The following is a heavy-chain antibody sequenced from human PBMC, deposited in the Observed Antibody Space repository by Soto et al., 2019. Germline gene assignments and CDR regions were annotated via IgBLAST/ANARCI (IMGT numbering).Heavy chain of an antibody. CDR3: ARGGVAARKGRWFDP. CDR2: IHYSWST. D-gene: IGHD6-25*01. Sequence: PSETLSLTCTVSGGSISRYYRGWIRQPPGKRLERIGCIHYSWSTNHNPSLRSRVTISVHTPKNQFSLKVTSMTAADTAIYYCARGGVAARKGRWFDPWGKGTLVTVS. J-gene: IGHJ5*02. V-gene: IGHV4-59*01. CDR1: GGSISRYY.